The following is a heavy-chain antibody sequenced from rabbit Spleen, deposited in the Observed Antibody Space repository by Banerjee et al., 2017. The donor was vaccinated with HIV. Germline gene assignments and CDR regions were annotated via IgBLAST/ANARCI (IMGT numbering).Heavy chain of an antibody. J-gene: IGHJ4*01. CDR3: ARDLTSVIGWNFNL. D-gene: IGHD1-1*01. CDR1: GFSFSDRDV. V-gene: IGHV1S45*01. Sequence: QEQLVESGGDLVKPGASLTLTCTASGFSFSDRDVMCWVRQAPGKGLEWIACINTATGKGVYATWAKGRFTISRTSSTTVTLQMTSLTAADTATYFCARDLTSVIGWNFNLWGPGTLVTVS. CDR2: INTATGKG.